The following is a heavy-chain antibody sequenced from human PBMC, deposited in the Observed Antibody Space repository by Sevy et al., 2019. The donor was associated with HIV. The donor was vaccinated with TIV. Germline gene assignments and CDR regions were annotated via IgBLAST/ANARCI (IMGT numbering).Heavy chain of an antibody. CDR1: GGSISSGDYY. V-gene: IGHV4-30-4*01. D-gene: IGHD3-22*01. J-gene: IGHJ4*02. Sequence: SETLSLTCTVSGGSISSGDYYWSWIRQPPGKGLEWIGYIFYSGSTYFNPSLKSRVTISLDTSKSQFSPRLSSVTAADTAVFYCARQRASSGYFYFDSWGQGTLVTVS. CDR3: ARQRASSGYFYFDS. CDR2: IFYSGST.